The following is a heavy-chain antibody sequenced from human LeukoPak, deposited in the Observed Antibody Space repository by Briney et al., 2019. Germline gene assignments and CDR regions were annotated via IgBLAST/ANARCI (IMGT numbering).Heavy chain of an antibody. D-gene: IGHD4-23*01. CDR2: IASDGNNR. CDR3: ARGRPHGNDY. J-gene: IGHJ4*02. Sequence: XRLSXXXSGXTXXSYWMXWVRQVPGKGLVWVSRIASDGNNRDYADSVKGRFTISRDNAKNTLYLQMNSLRVEDTAVYYCARGRPHGNDYWGQGTLVTVSS. CDR1: GXTXXSYW. V-gene: IGHV3-74*01.